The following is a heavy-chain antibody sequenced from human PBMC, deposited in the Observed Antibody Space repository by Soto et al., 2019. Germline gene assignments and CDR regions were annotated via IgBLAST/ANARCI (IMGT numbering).Heavy chain of an antibody. Sequence: GGSLRLSCAASGFTFSSYAMSWVRQAPGKGLEWVSAISGSGGSTYYADSVKGRFTISRDNSKNTLYLQMNSLRAEDTAVYYCAKDFYDFWSGSPSHAFDIWGQGTMVTVSS. D-gene: IGHD3-3*01. CDR3: AKDFYDFWSGSPSHAFDI. CDR1: GFTFSSYA. J-gene: IGHJ3*02. V-gene: IGHV3-23*01. CDR2: ISGSGGST.